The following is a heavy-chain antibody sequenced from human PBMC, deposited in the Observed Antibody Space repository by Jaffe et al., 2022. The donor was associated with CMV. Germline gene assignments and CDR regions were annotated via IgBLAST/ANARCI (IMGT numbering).Heavy chain of an antibody. J-gene: IGHJ4*02. CDR3: AKDRLSDFDY. CDR1: GFTFSSYG. D-gene: IGHD6-6*01. CDR2: ISYDGSNK. Sequence: QVQLVESGGGVVQPGRSLRLSCAASGFTFSSYGMHWVRQAPGKGLEWVAVISYDGSNKYYADSVKGRFTISRDNSKNTLYLQMNSLRAEDTAVYYCAKDRLSDFDYWGQGTLVTVSS. V-gene: IGHV3-30*18.